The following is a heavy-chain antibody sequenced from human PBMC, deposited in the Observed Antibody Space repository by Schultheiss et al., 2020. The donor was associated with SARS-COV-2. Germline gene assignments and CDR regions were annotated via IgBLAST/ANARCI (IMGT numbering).Heavy chain of an antibody. V-gene: IGHV3-23*01. CDR2: ISGSGGST. CDR1: GFTFSSYA. CDR3: ARDLDNSAGYRYYYSGMDV. D-gene: IGHD1-1*01. J-gene: IGHJ6*02. Sequence: GGSLRLSCAASGFTFSSYAMSWVRQAPGKGLEWVSAISGSGGSTYYSDSVKGRFTISRDNAKNSLYLQMNSLGAEDTAVYYCARDLDNSAGYRYYYSGMDVWGQGTTVTVSS.